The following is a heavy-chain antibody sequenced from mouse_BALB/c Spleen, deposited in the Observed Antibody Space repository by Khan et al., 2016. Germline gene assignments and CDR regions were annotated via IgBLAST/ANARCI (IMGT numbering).Heavy chain of an antibody. CDR3: TRAAYYGYFAF. J-gene: IGHJ3*01. Sequence: EVKLLESGGGLVQPGGSLKLSCAASGFDFSRYWMSWVRQAPGKGLEWIGEINPDSSTINYTPSLKDKFIIARDNAKNTLYLQMSKVRSEDTALYYCTRAAYYGYFAFWSQPTLVTVSA. D-gene: IGHD1-1*01. V-gene: IGHV4-1*02. CDR1: GFDFSRYW. CDR2: INPDSSTI.